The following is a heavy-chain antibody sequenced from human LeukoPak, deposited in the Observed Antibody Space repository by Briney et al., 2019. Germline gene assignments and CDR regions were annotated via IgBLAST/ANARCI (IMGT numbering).Heavy chain of an antibody. V-gene: IGHV4-34*01. CDR3: ARAVAARVTPHPYYYYGMDV. CDR1: GFTFSSHW. Sequence: PGGSLRLSCAASGFTFSSHWMTWVRQPPGKGLEWIGEINHSGSTNYNPSLKSRVTISVDTSKNQFSLKLSSVTAADTAVYYCARAVAARVTPHPYYYYGMDVWGQGTTVTVSS. D-gene: IGHD6-6*01. CDR2: INHSGST. J-gene: IGHJ6*02.